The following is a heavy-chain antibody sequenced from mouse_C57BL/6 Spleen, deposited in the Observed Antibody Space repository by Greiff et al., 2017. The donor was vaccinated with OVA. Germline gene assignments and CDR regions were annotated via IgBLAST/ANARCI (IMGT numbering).Heavy chain of an antibody. CDR1: GYTFTSYW. J-gene: IGHJ4*01. CDR3: ARGYYGSSYVGAMDY. CDR2: IHPNSGST. D-gene: IGHD1-1*01. Sequence: QVQLQQPGAELVKPGASVKLSCKASGYTFTSYWMHWVKQRPGQGLEWIGMIHPNSGSTNYNEKFKSKATLTVDKSSSTAYMQLSSLTSEDSAVYYCARGYYGSSYVGAMDYWGQGTSVTVSS. V-gene: IGHV1-64*01.